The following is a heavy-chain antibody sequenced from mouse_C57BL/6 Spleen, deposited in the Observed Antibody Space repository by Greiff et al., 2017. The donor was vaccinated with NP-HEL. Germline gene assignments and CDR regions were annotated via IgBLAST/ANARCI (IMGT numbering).Heavy chain of an antibody. CDR2: INPSTGGT. J-gene: IGHJ2*01. Sequence: EVQLQQSGPELVKPGASVKISCKASGYSFTGYYMNWVKQSPEKSLEWIGEINPSTGGTTYNQKFKAKATLTVDKSSSTAYMQLKSLTSEDSAVYYCARARNYEVDYWGQGTTLTVSS. V-gene: IGHV1-42*01. CDR1: GYSFTGYY. CDR3: ARARNYEVDY. D-gene: IGHD2-1*01.